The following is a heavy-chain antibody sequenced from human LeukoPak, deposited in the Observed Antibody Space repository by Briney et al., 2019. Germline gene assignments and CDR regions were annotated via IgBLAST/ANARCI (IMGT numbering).Heavy chain of an antibody. D-gene: IGHD1-1*01. Sequence: PGGSLRLSCAASGFTFSDHYMDWVRQAAGKGLEWIGRIRDKANSHTTEYAASVKGRFSVSRDDSKNSLYLQMNSLKTEDTAVYYCARGARRELERGSPNHYNYGMDVWGQGTTVSVSS. V-gene: IGHV3-72*01. CDR1: GFTFSDHY. CDR3: ARGARRELERGSPNHYNYGMDV. J-gene: IGHJ6*02. CDR2: IRDKANSHTT.